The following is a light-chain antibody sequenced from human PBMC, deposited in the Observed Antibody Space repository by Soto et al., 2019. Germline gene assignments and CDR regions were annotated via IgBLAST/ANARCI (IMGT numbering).Light chain of an antibody. Sequence: QSVLTQPPSASGTPGQRVTISCSGSNSNIGSKYVYWYQQLPGTAPKLLMYRNNQRASGVPDRFSGSKSGTSASLAISGLRSEDEADYYCAAWDVGLSGPAFGGGTQLTVL. J-gene: IGLJ2*01. V-gene: IGLV1-47*01. CDR3: AAWDVGLSGPA. CDR2: RNN. CDR1: NSNIGSKY.